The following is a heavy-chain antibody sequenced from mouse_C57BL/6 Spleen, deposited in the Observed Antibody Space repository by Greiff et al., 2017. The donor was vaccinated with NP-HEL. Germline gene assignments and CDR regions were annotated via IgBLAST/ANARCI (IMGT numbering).Heavy chain of an antibody. CDR2: IDPENGDT. J-gene: IGHJ3*01. CDR3: TTHQFAY. CDR1: GFNIKDDY. Sequence: VQLKQSGAELVRPGASVKLSCTASGFNIKDDYMHWVKQRPEQGLEWIGWIDPENGDTEYASKFQGKATITADTSSNTAYLQLSSLTSEDAAVDCYTTHQFAYWGQGTLVTVSA. V-gene: IGHV14-4*01.